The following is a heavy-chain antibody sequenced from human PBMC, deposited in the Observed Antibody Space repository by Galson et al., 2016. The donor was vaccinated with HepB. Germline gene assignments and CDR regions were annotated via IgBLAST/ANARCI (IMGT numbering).Heavy chain of an antibody. CDR2: INIGGDT. J-gene: IGHJ6*02. Sequence: SLRLSCAASGFTFATYDMHWVRQVIGEGLEWISGINIGGDTYYAGSVKGRFTISRENGMNSFYLQMNTLRAGDTGVYYCVRNYGSGSHFFYGIDVWGQGTTVTVS. D-gene: IGHD3-10*01. V-gene: IGHV3-13*01. CDR1: GFTFATYD. CDR3: VRNYGSGSHFFYGIDV.